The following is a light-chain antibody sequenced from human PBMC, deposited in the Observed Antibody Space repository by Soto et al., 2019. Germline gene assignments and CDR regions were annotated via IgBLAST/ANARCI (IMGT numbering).Light chain of an antibody. V-gene: IGKV1-39*01. Sequence: DIQMTQSPSSLSASVGDRVTITCRARQSISSSLNWYQQKPGKAPKLLIYAASSLQSGVPSRFSGSGSGTDFTLTISSLQPEDGATYYCQQSYSTPRTVGQGTKLEIK. CDR3: QQSYSTPRT. CDR2: AAS. J-gene: IGKJ2*01. CDR1: QSISSS.